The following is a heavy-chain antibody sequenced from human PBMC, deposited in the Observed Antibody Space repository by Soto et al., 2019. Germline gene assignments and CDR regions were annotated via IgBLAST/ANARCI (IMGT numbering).Heavy chain of an antibody. CDR2: IYYSGST. CDR3: ERENRDYYGMDV. V-gene: IGHV4-59*01. CDR1: GGSISSYY. Sequence: QVQLQESGPGLVKPSETLSLTCTVSGGSISSYYWSWIRQPPGKGLEWIGYIYYSGSTNYNPSLKSRVTISVDTYKNQFSLKLSSVTAADTAVYYCERENRDYYGMDVWGQGTTVTVSS. J-gene: IGHJ6*02.